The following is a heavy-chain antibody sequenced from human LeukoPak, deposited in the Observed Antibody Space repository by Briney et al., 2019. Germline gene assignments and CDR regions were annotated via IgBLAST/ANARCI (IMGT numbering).Heavy chain of an antibody. CDR1: GFTFSVYY. CDR2: ISSSGSTI. CDR3: ARGKEHSSGPTGY. V-gene: IGHV3-11*04. D-gene: IGHD6-19*01. Sequence: GGSLRLSSAASGFTFSVYYMSWIRQAPGKGLEWVSYISSSGSTIYYADSVKGRFTISRDNAKNSLYLQINSLRAEDTAVYYCARGKEHSSGPTGYWGQGTLVTVSS. J-gene: IGHJ4*02.